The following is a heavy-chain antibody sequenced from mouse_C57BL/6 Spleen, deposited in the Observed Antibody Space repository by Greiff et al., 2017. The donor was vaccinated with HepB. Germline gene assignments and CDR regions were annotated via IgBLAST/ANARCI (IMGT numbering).Heavy chain of an antibody. CDR1: GFTFSSYA. Sequence: EVKLMESGGGLVKPGGSLKLSCAASGFTFSSYAMSWVRQTPEKRLEWVATISDGGSYTYYPDNVKGRLTISRDNAKNNLYLQMSHLKSEDTAMYDCARDREFYYFDYWGQGTTLTVSS. CDR3: ARDREFYYFDY. J-gene: IGHJ2*01. CDR2: ISDGGSYT. V-gene: IGHV5-4*01.